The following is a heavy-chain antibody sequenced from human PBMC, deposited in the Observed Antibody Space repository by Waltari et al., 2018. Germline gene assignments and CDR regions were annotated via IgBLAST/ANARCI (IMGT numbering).Heavy chain of an antibody. CDR1: GYDFSTYW. Sequence: EVALVQAGAGGEKPGEAPGISWGGSGYDFSTYWITWVRHMPGKGLEWMGGIDPSDSYTNYSPSFRGHVTISVDRSISTAYIQWSGLRASDTAIYYCARTSTRDFYYMDVWGKGTTVTVSS. CDR2: IDPSDSYT. J-gene: IGHJ6*03. CDR3: ARTSTRDFYYMDV. D-gene: IGHD1-1*01. V-gene: IGHV5-10-1*01.